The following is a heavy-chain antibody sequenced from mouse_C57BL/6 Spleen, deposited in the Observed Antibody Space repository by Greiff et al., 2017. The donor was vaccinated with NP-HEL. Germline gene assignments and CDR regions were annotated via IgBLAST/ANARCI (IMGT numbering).Heavy chain of an antibody. J-gene: IGHJ3*01. CDR3: ARQCDYAWFAY. V-gene: IGHV5-12*01. D-gene: IGHD2-4*01. CDR2: ISNGGGST. CDR1: GFTFSDYY. Sequence: EVKVVESGGGLVQPGGSLKLSCAASGFTFSDYYMYWFRQTPEKRLEWVAYISNGGGSTYYPDTVKGRFTISRDNAKNTLYLQMSRLKSEDTAMYYCARQCDYAWFAYWGQGTLVTVSA.